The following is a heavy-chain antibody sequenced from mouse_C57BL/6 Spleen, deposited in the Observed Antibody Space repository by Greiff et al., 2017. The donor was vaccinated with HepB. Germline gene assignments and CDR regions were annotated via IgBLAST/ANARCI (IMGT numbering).Heavy chain of an antibody. V-gene: IGHV5-9*01. CDR1: GFTFSSYT. CDR2: ISGGGGNT. D-gene: IGHD2-3*01. CDR3: ARQGGGYYYFDY. Sequence: EVQLVESGGGLVKPGGSLKLSCAASGFTFSSYTMSWVRQTPEKRLEWVATISGGGGNTYYPDSVKGRFTISRDNAKNTLYLQMSSLRSEDTALYYCARQGGGYYYFDYWGQGTTLTVSS. J-gene: IGHJ2*01.